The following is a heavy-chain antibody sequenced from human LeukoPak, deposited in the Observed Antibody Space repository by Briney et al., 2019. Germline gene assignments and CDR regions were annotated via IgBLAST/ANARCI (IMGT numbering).Heavy chain of an antibody. D-gene: IGHD6-6*01. V-gene: IGHV3-48*01. J-gene: IGHJ4*02. Sequence: GGSLRLSCAASGFTFSSYSMNWVRQAPGKGLEWVSYISSSSSTIYYADSVKGRFTISRDNAKNSLYLQMNSLRAEDTAVYYCAKGWEYSSSSGVWYWGQGTLVTVSS. CDR3: AKGWEYSSSSGVWY. CDR2: ISSSSSTI. CDR1: GFTFSSYS.